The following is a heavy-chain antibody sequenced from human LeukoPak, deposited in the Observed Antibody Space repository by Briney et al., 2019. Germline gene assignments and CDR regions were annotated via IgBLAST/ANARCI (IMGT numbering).Heavy chain of an antibody. V-gene: IGHV3-48*01. CDR1: GFTFSSYS. CDR2: ISSSSSTI. J-gene: IGHJ4*02. CDR3: ARERGFNYFDY. Sequence: GGSLRLSCAASGFTFSSYSMNWVRQAPGKGLEWVSYISSSSSTIYYADSVKGRFTISRDNAKNSLYLQMNSLRAEDTAVYYCARERGFNYFDYWGPGTLVTVSS.